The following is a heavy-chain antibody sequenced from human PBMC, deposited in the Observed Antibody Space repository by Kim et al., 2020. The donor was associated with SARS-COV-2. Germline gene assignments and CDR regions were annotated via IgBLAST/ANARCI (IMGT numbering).Heavy chain of an antibody. D-gene: IGHD1-1*01. CDR1: GGSFSDYF. J-gene: IGHJ5*02. CDR3: ARGLTAGYSNNWRYFEL. V-gene: IGHV4-34*01. CDR2: INHRGRT. Sequence: SETLSLTCAVYGGSFSDYFWVWIRQSPGKGLEWIGEINHRGRTNYNPHLKNRVTMSVDASKNQVSLRVTSVTAADTAAYYCARGLTAGYSNNWRYFELWGQGSPVPVS.